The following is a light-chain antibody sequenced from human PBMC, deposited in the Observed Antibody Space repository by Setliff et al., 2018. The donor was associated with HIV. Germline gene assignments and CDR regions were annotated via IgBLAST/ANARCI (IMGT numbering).Light chain of an antibody. CDR3: CSNAARPTFYV. CDR2: AND. CDR1: RSNIGSPYD. Sequence: QSVLTQPPSVSGAPGQRVTLSCTGSRSNIGSPYDVHWYQQLPGAAPKLLIYANDNRPSGVPDRFSGSKSGNTASLIISGLQTDDEADYFCCSNAARPTFYVFGTGTKVTVL. V-gene: IGLV1-40*01. J-gene: IGLJ1*01.